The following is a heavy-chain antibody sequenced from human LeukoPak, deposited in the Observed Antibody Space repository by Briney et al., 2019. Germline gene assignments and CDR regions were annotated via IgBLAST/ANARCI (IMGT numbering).Heavy chain of an antibody. CDR3: AATRGKSAPFDY. J-gene: IGHJ4*02. V-gene: IGHV1-58*01. CDR1: GFTFTSSA. CDR2: IVVGSGNT. Sequence: SVKVSCKASGFTFTSSAVQWVRQARGQRLEWIGWIVVGSGNTNYAQKFQERVTITRDMSTSTAYMELSSLRPEDTAVYYCAATRGKSAPFDYWGQGTLVTVSS.